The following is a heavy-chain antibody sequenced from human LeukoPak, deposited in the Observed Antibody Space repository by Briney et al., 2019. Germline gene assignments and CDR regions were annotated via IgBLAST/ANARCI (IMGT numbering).Heavy chain of an antibody. CDR3: ARDEYSSSSNSDYYYYYGMDV. D-gene: IGHD6-6*01. CDR2: ISAYNGNT. Sequence: GASVKVSCKASGYTFTSYGISWVRQAPGQGLEWMGWISAYNGNTNYAQKLQGRVTMTTDTSTSTAYMELRSLRSDDTAVYYCARDEYSSSSNSDYYYYYGMDVWGQGTLVTVSS. CDR1: GYTFTSYG. J-gene: IGHJ6*02. V-gene: IGHV1-18*01.